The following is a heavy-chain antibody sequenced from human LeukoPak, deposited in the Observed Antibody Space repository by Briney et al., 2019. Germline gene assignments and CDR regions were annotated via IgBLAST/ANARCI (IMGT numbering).Heavy chain of an antibody. D-gene: IGHD5-18*01. CDR3: ARVIGSYGSYFDY. CDR1: GYTFTGYY. J-gene: IGHJ4*02. CDR2: INPNSGGT. Sequence: GESLKISCKGSGYTFTGYYMHWVRQAPGQGLEWMGWINPNSGGTNYAQKFQGRVTMTRDTSISTAYMELSRLRSDDTAVYYCARVIGSYGSYFDYWGQGTLVTVSS. V-gene: IGHV1-2*02.